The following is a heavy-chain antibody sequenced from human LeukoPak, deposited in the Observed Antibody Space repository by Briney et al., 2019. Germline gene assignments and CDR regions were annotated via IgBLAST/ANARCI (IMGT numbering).Heavy chain of an antibody. CDR1: GYTFTGYY. D-gene: IGHD3-10*01. CDR3: ARLSVAAAIWFGEVGDAFDI. J-gene: IGHJ3*02. Sequence: ASVKVSCKASGYTFTGYYMHWVRQAPGQGLEWMGWINPNSGGTNYAQKFQGRVTMTRDTSISTAYMELSRLRSDDTAVYHCARLSVAAAIWFGEVGDAFDIWGQGTMVTVSS. CDR2: INPNSGGT. V-gene: IGHV1-2*02.